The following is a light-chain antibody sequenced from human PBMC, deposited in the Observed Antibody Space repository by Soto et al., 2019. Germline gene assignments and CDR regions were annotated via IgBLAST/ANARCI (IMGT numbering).Light chain of an antibody. CDR3: VQLTHFPWT. V-gene: IGKV2-24*01. CDR1: ESLVHSDGRTY. J-gene: IGKJ1*01. Sequence: DVVMTQTPLSSPVTLGQPASISCRSSESLVHSDGRTYLRWLQQRPGQPPRLLLYLISNRFSGVPDRFSGSGAGTDFTLKISRVEAEDVGVYYCVQLTHFPWTFGQGTKVEIK. CDR2: LIS.